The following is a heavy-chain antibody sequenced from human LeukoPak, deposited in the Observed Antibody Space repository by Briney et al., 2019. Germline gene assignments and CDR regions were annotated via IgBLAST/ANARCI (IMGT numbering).Heavy chain of an antibody. J-gene: IGHJ4*02. CDR1: GGTFSSYA. CDR2: INPNSGGT. V-gene: IGHV1-2*02. Sequence: GASVKVSCKASGGTFSSYAISWVRQAPGQGLEWMGWINPNSGGTNYAQKFQGRVTMTRDTSISTAYMELSRLRSDDTAVYYCATGGSSSYYWGQGTLVTVSS. CDR3: ATGGSSSYY. D-gene: IGHD6-13*01.